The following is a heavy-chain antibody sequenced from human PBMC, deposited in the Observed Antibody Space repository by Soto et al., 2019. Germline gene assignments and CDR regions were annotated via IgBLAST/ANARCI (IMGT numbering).Heavy chain of an antibody. Sequence: QVQLQESGPGLVRPSETLSLTCTVSGGSISSHYWSWVRQPPGKGLEWIGYLYYTGSTNYNASLKSQVTMSLDTSQNQFSLLLTSVTAADTAVYYCARVGATVTSQALGFDHWGQGILVTVSS. CDR2: LYYTGST. D-gene: IGHD4-17*01. J-gene: IGHJ4*02. CDR1: GGSISSHY. V-gene: IGHV4-59*11. CDR3: ARVGATVTSQALGFDH.